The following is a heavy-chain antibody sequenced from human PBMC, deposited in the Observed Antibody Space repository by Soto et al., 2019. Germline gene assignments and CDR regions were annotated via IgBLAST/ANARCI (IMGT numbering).Heavy chain of an antibody. CDR1: GDSISRYY. CDR3: ARDQGGEFLKGSGMDV. D-gene: IGHD3-10*01. J-gene: IGHJ6*02. CDR2: IYYSGET. V-gene: IGHV4-59*01. Sequence: QVQLQESGPGLVKPSETLSLTCTVSGDSISRYYWSWIRQSPGKGLEWIGYIYYSGETNYNPSVKSRVTISVDRTKNQFSLKLSSVTAADTAVYYCARDQGGEFLKGSGMDVCGQGTTVTVSS.